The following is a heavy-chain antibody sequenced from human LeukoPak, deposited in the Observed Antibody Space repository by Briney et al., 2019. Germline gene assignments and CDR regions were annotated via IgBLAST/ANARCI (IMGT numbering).Heavy chain of an antibody. D-gene: IGHD2-15*01. Sequence: GGALRLSCAASGFTFNPYWHWVRQAPEKGLVWVSRINGDGSETIYADSGEGRFTISRDNAKNTLYLQMNSPRAEDTAVYYCARGGAAAATIDYWGQGTLVTVSS. J-gene: IGHJ4*02. CDR2: INGDGSET. V-gene: IGHV3-74*01. CDR3: ARGGAAAATIDY. CDR1: GFTFNPYW.